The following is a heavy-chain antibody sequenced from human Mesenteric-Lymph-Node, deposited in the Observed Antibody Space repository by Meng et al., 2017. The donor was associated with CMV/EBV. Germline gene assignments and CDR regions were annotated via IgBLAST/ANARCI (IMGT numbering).Heavy chain of an antibody. J-gene: IGHJ4*02. Sequence: GGSLRLSCAASGFTFSSYGMHWVRQAPGKGLEWVAFIRYDGSEKNYVDSVKGRFTISRDNAKNSVYLQVNSLRAEDTAVYYCARDTPGDCGQGTLVTVSS. CDR3: ARDTPGD. CDR1: GFTFSSYG. CDR2: IRYDGSEK. D-gene: IGHD3-10*01. V-gene: IGHV3-30*02.